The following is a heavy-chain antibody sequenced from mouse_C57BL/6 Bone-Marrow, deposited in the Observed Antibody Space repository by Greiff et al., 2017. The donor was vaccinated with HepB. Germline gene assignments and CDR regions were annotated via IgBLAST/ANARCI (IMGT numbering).Heavy chain of an antibody. CDR3: ARNSVYGSSRWYFDV. CDR2: IWSGGST. D-gene: IGHD1-1*01. CDR1: GFSLTSYG. J-gene: IGHJ1*03. Sequence: QVQLKESGPGLVQPSQSLSITCTVSGFSLTSYGVHWVRQSPGKGLEWLGVIWSGGSTDYNAAFISRLSISKDNSKSQVFFKMNSLQADDTAIYYCARNSVYGSSRWYFDVWGTGTTVTVSS. V-gene: IGHV2-2*01.